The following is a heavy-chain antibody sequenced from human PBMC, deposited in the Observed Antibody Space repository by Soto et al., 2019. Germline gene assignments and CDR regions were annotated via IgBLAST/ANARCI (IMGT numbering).Heavy chain of an antibody. V-gene: IGHV3-49*03. CDR3: TTNYYDSSGYDNWFDP. CDR2: IRSKAYGGTT. D-gene: IGHD3-22*01. CDR1: GFTFGDYA. Sequence: GGSLRLSCTASGFTFGDYAMSWFRQAPGKGLEWVGFIRSKAYGGTTEYVASVKGRFTISRDDSKSIAYLQMNSLKTEDTAVYYCTTNYYDSSGYDNWFDPWGQGTLVTVSS. J-gene: IGHJ5*02.